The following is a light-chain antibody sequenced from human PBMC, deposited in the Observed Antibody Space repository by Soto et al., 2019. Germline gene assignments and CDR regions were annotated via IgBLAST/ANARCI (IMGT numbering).Light chain of an antibody. Sequence: QSALTQPASVSGSPGQSIAISCTGTRSDVGAYNYVSWYQQHPGKAPKLMISEVTNRPSGVSDRFSGSKSGNTASLTISGLQAEDEADYYCSSFTSRFTFVFGTGIKVTVL. J-gene: IGLJ1*01. V-gene: IGLV2-14*01. CDR1: RSDVGAYNY. CDR3: SSFTSRFTFV. CDR2: EVT.